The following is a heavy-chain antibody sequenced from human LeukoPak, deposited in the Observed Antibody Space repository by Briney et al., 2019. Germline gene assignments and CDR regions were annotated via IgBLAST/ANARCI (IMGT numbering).Heavy chain of an antibody. V-gene: IGHV3-53*01. CDR2: IYSGGST. CDR3: ASARGSNYGSLGD. J-gene: IGHJ4*02. D-gene: IGHD5-18*01. Sequence: GGSLRLSCAASGLTVSSNYMSWVRQAPGKGLQWVSVIYSGGSTTYADSVRGRFTISRDNSKNTVFLQMNSLRAEDTAVYYCASARGSNYGSLGDWGQGTLVTVSS. CDR1: GLTVSSNY.